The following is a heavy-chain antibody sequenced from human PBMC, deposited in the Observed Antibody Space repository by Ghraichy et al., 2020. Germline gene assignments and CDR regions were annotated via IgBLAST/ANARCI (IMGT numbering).Heavy chain of an antibody. Sequence: SGPTLVKPTQTLTLTCTLSGFSLSTRGVGVGWIRQPPGAALEWLSLIYWNDDSHHSPSLQRRLTITKDTSKNQVLLTMTNMDPVDTATYYCVHTNSLYWGQGLLVTVSS. CDR3: VHTNSLY. CDR1: GFSLSTRGVG. J-gene: IGHJ4*02. D-gene: IGHD2-21*01. CDR2: IYWNDDS. V-gene: IGHV2-5*01.